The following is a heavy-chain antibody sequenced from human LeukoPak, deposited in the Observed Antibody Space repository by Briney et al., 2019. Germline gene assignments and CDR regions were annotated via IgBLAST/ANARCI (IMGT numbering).Heavy chain of an antibody. D-gene: IGHD4-17*01. Sequence: SVKVSCKASGGTFSSYATSWVRQAPGQGLEWMGGIIPIFGTTSYAQKFQGRVTITADESVSTAYMQLSSLRSEDTAVYYCARTTTVTTRFDIWGQGTMVTVSS. CDR2: IIPIFGTT. CDR1: GGTFSSYA. CDR3: ARTTTVTTRFDI. J-gene: IGHJ3*02. V-gene: IGHV1-69*01.